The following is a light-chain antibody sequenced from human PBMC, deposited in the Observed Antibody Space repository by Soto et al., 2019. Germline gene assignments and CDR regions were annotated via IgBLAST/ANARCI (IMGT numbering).Light chain of an antibody. CDR3: CSYAGTYTWV. CDR1: SSDVGGYNY. V-gene: IGLV2-11*01. Sequence: QSALTQPRSVSGSPGQSVTISCTGTSSDVGGYNYVSWYQQHPGKAPKLMIYDVSQRPSGVPNRCSGSKSDNTASLTISGLQAEDEADYYCCSYAGTYTWVFGGGTKVTVL. CDR2: DVS. J-gene: IGLJ3*02.